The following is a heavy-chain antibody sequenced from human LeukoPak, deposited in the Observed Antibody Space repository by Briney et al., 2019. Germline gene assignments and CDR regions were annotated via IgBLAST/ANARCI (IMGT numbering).Heavy chain of an antibody. CDR3: AKDLAVMVRGVIPSFDP. J-gene: IGHJ5*02. Sequence: GGSLRLSCVASGFTFNTYAMSWVRQAPGKGLEWVSAISGSGGSTYYADSVKGRFTISRDNSKNTLYLQMSSLRADDTAIYYCAKDLAVMVRGVIPSFDPWGQGTLVTVSS. V-gene: IGHV3-23*01. D-gene: IGHD3-10*01. CDR2: ISGSGGST. CDR1: GFTFNTYA.